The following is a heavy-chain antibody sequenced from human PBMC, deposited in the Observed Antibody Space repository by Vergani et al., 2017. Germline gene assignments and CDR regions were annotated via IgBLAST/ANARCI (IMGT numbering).Heavy chain of an antibody. CDR3: AKNRGISTTRHYYAMDV. CDR2: ISPGASTV. Sequence: QVQLVESAGGVVQPGGSLRLSCAASGFKFSDHYMSWIRQAPGKGLEWVSHISPGASTVSYTDSVTGRFTVSRDNDNNSLTLDMTTLRVEDTAVYYCAKNRGISTTRHYYAMDVWGQGTTVTVSS. V-gene: IGHV3-11*04. J-gene: IGHJ6*02. D-gene: IGHD2-8*02. CDR1: GFKFSDHY.